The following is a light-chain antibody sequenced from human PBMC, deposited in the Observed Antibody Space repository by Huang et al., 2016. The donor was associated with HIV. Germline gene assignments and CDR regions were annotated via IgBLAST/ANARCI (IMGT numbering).Light chain of an antibody. CDR2: WAR. CDR1: QSLFSSSTKKNY. J-gene: IGKJ1*01. V-gene: IGKV4-1*01. Sequence: DIVMTQSPESLAVSLGERATINCTSSQSLFSSSTKKNYLAWYQQKSGQPPKVLISWARARESGVPGGSRGGGSGTNFTLTISGRQPEEVAVYDCQQNLTAPGFGKGTNVEI. CDR3: QQNLTAPG.